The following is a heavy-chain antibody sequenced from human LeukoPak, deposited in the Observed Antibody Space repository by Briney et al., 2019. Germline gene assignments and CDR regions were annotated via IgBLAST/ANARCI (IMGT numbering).Heavy chain of an antibody. CDR3: ARANWNYLLRWWNNWFDP. Sequence: SETLSLTCTVSGGSISSGSYYWSWIRQPAGKGLEWIGRIYTSGSTNYNPSLKSRVTISVDTSKNQFSLKLSSVTAADTAVYYCARANWNYLLRWWNNWFDPWGQGTLVTVSS. CDR2: IYTSGST. J-gene: IGHJ5*02. D-gene: IGHD1-7*01. V-gene: IGHV4-61*02. CDR1: GGSISSGSYY.